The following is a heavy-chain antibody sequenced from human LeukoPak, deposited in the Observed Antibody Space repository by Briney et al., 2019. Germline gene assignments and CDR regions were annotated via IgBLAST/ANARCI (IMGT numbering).Heavy chain of an antibody. CDR1: GFTFSSYA. CDR3: AKDSLITIFGVVRY. Sequence: GGSLRLSCAASGFTFSSYAMSWVRQAPGKGLEWVSAISGSGGSTYYADSVKGRFTISRDNSKNPLYLQMNSLRAEDTAVYYCAKDSLITIFGVVRYWGQGTLVTVSS. V-gene: IGHV3-23*01. J-gene: IGHJ4*02. D-gene: IGHD3-3*01. CDR2: ISGSGGST.